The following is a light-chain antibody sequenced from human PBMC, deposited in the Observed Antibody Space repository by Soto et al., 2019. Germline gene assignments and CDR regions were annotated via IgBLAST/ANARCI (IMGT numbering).Light chain of an antibody. CDR3: AVWDDSLSGREV. CDR1: SSNIGSNY. CDR2: KNN. V-gene: IGLV1-47*01. J-gene: IGLJ2*01. Sequence: SALTQPPSASGTPGQRVTISCSGSSSNIGSNYVYWYQQVPGTTPKLLIYKNNQRPSGVPERFSGSKSGTSASLAISGLRSEDEADYYCAVWDDSLSGREVFGGGTKLTVL.